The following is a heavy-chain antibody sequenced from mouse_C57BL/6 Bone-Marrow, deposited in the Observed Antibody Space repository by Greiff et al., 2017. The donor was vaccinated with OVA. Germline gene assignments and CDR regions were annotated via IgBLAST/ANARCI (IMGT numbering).Heavy chain of an antibody. V-gene: IGHV3-5*01. Sequence: EVQLQQSGPGLVKPSQTVFLTCTVTGISITTGNYRWSWLRQFPGNKLEWIGYIYYSGTITYNPSLTSRTTITRDTPKNQFFLEMNSLTAEDTATYYCARDGYDGYYHWYFDVWGTGTTVTVSS. CDR2: IYYSGTI. CDR1: GISITTGNYR. CDR3: ARDGYDGYYHWYFDV. J-gene: IGHJ1*03. D-gene: IGHD2-3*01.